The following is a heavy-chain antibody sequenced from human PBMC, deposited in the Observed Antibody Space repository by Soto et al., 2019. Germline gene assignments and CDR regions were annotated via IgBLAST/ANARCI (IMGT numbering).Heavy chain of an antibody. CDR2: ITASADVT. V-gene: IGHV3-23*01. CDR3: HIAEGDY. D-gene: IGHD6-13*01. CDR1: GFTFSTYA. J-gene: IGHJ4*01. Sequence: EVQLLESGGRLVQPGGTLGLSCAASGFTFSTYAMSWVRQAPGKGLEWVSTITASADVTYYSDSVKGRFITSRDNSQNMLFLQMNSLRAEHTATYYCHIAEGDYCVHGTLVAVSS.